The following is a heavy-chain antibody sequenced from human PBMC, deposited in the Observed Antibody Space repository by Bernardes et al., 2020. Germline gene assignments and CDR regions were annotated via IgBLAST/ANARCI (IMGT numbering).Heavy chain of an antibody. CDR3: ARDFAGSGSYYYYMDV. D-gene: IGHD3-10*01. V-gene: IGHV3-21*01. CDR2: ISISSSY. J-gene: IGHJ6*03. Sequence: GYLSPSCAASGFTLSPYSMNWVRPAPGKGLEWVSSISISSSYTDSVKGRFTISRDDATNSLYLQMNSLRAEDTAVYYCARDFAGSGSYYYYMDVWGKGTTVTVSS. CDR1: GFTLSPYS.